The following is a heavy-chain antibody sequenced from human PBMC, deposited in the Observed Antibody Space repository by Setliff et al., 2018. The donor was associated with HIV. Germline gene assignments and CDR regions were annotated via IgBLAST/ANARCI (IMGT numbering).Heavy chain of an antibody. D-gene: IGHD3-3*01. V-gene: IGHV4-38-2*01. J-gene: IGHJ4*02. Sequence: SETLSLTCAVSGYSISSGYYWGWIRQPPGKGLEWIGSIYHSGSTYYNPSLKSRVTISVDTSKNQFSLKLNSVTAADAAVYYCARHQYYNFWSGFDYWGQGTLVTVS. CDR2: IYHSGST. CDR1: GYSISSGYY. CDR3: ARHQYYNFWSGFDY.